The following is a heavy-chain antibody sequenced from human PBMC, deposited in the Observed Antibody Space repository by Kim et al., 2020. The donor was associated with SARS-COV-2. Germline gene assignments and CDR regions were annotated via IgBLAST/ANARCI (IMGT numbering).Heavy chain of an antibody. D-gene: IGHD5-12*01. CDR2: VYSGGSST. CDR1: GFTFSSYA. CDR3: AKGLQKLDY. J-gene: IGHJ4*02. Sequence: GGSLRLSCAASGFTFSSYAMRWVRQAPGKGLEWVSVVYSGGSSTYYADSVKGRFTISRDNSKNTLYLQMNSLRAEDTAVYYCAKGLQKLDYWGQGTLVTV. V-gene: IGHV3-23*03.